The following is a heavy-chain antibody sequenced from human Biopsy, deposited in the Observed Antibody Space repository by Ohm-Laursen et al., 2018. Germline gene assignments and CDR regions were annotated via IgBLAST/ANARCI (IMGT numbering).Heavy chain of an antibody. Sequence: TLSLTCTVSGGSISSGFYYWSWIWQPAGKGLEWIGRIYSSGSTNYNPSLKSRVTLSMDTSKRQFSLKLSFVTAADTAVYYCARWTPEYDSSRYYLDAFDIWGQGTKVTVSS. CDR2: IYSSGST. CDR3: ARWTPEYDSSRYYLDAFDI. V-gene: IGHV4-61*02. CDR1: GGSISSGFYY. J-gene: IGHJ3*02. D-gene: IGHD3-22*01.